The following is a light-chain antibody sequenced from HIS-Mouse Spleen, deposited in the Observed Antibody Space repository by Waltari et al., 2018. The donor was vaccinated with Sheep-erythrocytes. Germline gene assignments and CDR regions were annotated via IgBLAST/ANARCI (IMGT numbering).Light chain of an antibody. V-gene: IGKV1-12*01. J-gene: IGKJ3*01. CDR1: QGISSW. CDR3: QQYGSSPFT. Sequence: DIQMTQSPSSVSASVGDRVTITCRASQGISSWLAWYQQKPGKAPKLLIYAASSLKSGVPSRLSGSVSGTDFTLTISRLEPEDFAVYYCQQYGSSPFTFGPGTKVDIK. CDR2: AAS.